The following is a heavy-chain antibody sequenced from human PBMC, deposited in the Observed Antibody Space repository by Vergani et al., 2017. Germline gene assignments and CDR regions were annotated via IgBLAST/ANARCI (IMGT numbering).Heavy chain of an antibody. CDR1: GFTFNRSV. V-gene: IGHV1-58*01. CDR3: AAAYGDYRRVDAFDI. CDR2: IVVGSGNT. J-gene: IGHJ3*02. Sequence: QMQLVPSGPEVKKPGTSVTVSCKASGFTFNRSVVQWVRQARGQRLEWIGWIVVGSGNTNYAQKLQERVTITRDMSTSTAYMELSSLRSEDTAVYYCAAAYGDYRRVDAFDIWGQGTMVTVSS. D-gene: IGHD4-17*01.